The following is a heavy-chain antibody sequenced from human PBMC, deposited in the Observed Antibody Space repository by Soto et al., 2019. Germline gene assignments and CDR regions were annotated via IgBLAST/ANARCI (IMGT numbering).Heavy chain of an antibody. J-gene: IGHJ4*02. CDR1: GFTFSSYW. V-gene: IGHV3-23*01. CDR3: AKDSSADEGDY. CDR2: ISGSVGST. Sequence: GGSLRLSCAASGFTFSSYWMSWVRQAPGKGLEWVSAISGSVGSTYYADSVKGRFTISIDNSKNTLYLQMNSLRAEDTAVYYCAKDSSADEGDYWGQGTLVTVSS.